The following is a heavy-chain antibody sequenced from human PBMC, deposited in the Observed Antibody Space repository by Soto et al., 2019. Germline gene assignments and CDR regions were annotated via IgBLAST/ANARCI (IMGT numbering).Heavy chain of an antibody. CDR1: RYNFTSYW. CDR2: IYPGDSDT. V-gene: IGHV5-51*01. CDR3: ARRVAGSGYYLYAFDI. Sequence: GESLKISCKGSRYNFTSYWIGWVRQMPGKGLGWMGIIYPGDSDTRYSPSFQGQVTISADKAISTAYLQWSSLKASDTAMYYCARRVAGSGYYLYAFDIRGQRTIVIVSS. D-gene: IGHD3-22*01. J-gene: IGHJ3*02.